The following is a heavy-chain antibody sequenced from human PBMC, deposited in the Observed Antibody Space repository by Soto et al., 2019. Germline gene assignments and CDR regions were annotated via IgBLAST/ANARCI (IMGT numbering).Heavy chain of an antibody. Sequence: GASVKVSCKASGYTFTSYGISWLRQAPGQGLEWMGWISAYNGNTNYAQKLQGRVTMTTDTSTSTAYMELRSLRSDDTAVYYCARGPQSSSWFPFDYWGQGTLVTVSS. J-gene: IGHJ4*02. CDR1: GYTFTSYG. V-gene: IGHV1-18*01. D-gene: IGHD6-13*01. CDR2: ISAYNGNT. CDR3: ARGPQSSSWFPFDY.